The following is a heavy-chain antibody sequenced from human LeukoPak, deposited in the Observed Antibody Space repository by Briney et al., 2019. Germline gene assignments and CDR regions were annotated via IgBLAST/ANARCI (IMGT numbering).Heavy chain of an antibody. D-gene: IGHD2-8*01. J-gene: IGHJ4*02. V-gene: IGHV1-18*01. CDR1: GYTFTNYG. CDR2: ISCYNGST. CDR3: ARDLQTAVHGD. Sequence: ASVKVSCKTSGYTFTNYGLSWLRQAPGQGLEWMGWISCYNGSTNYAQKFQGRVTMTTDTSTNTVYMELRSLRSDDTAVYYCARDLQTAVHGDWGQGTQVTVSS.